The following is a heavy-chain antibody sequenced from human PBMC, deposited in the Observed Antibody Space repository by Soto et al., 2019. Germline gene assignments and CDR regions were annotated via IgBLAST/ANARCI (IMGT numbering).Heavy chain of an antibody. CDR3: ARLGGYCSSTSCYGYYGMDV. CDR2: FYYSGST. CDR1: GGSISSGGYS. Sequence: SETLSLTCAVSGGSISSGGYSWGWIRQPPGKGLEWIGTFYYSGSTNYNPSLESRVTISVDTSKNQFSLKVSSVTAADTAVYYCARLGGYCSSTSCYGYYGMDVWGQGTTVTVSS. D-gene: IGHD2-2*01. V-gene: IGHV4-39*01. J-gene: IGHJ6*02.